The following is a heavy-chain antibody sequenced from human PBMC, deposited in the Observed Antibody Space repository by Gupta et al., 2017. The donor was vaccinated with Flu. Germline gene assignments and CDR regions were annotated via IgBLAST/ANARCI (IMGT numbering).Heavy chain of an antibody. CDR3: ASITGTVSRKSSANWFDP. V-gene: IGHV1-2*02. CDR2: INPNSGGT. D-gene: IGHD1-20*01. Sequence: QGLEWMGWINPNSGGTNYAQKFQGRVTMTRDTSISTAYMELSRLRSDDTAVYYCASITGTVSRKSSANWFDPWGQGTLVTVSS. J-gene: IGHJ5*02.